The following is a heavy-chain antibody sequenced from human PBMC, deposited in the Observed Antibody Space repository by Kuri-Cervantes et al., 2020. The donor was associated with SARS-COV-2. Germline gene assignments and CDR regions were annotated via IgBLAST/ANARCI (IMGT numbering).Heavy chain of an antibody. J-gene: IGHJ5*02. CDR1: GFTFSSYA. CDR2: ISYDGINK. CDR3: AREGSGSYSWFDP. V-gene: IGHV3-30-3*01. Sequence: LSLTCAASGFTFSSYAMHWVRQAPGKGLEWVAVISYDGINKYYADSVKGRFTISRDNSKNTLYLQMNSLRAEDTAVYYCAREGSGSYSWFDPWGQGTLVTVSS. D-gene: IGHD1-26*01.